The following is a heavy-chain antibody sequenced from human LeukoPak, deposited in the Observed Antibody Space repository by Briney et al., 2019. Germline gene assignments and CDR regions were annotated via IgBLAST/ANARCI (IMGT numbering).Heavy chain of an antibody. CDR1: GYTFTTYA. CDR2: INTNTGNP. D-gene: IGHD3-10*01. V-gene: IGHV7-4-1*02. Sequence: ASVKVSCKASGYTFTTYATNWVRQAPGQGLEWMGWINTNTGNPTYAQGFTGRFVFSLDTSVSTTYLQISSLKAEDTAVYYCARYYYGSGRTLDYWGQGTLVTVSS. CDR3: ARYYYGSGRTLDY. J-gene: IGHJ4*02.